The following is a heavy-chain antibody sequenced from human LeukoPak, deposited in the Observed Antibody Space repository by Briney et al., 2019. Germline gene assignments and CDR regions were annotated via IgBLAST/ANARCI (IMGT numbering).Heavy chain of an antibody. Sequence: PGGSPRLSCAASGFTFSSYAMHWVRQAPGKGLEWVAVISYDGSNKYYADSVKGRFTISRDNSKNTLYLQMNRLRAEDTAVYYCARDSYYDSARAAFDIWGQGTMVTVSS. V-gene: IGHV3-30*04. CDR3: ARDSYYDSARAAFDI. J-gene: IGHJ3*02. CDR1: GFTFSSYA. D-gene: IGHD3-22*01. CDR2: ISYDGSNK.